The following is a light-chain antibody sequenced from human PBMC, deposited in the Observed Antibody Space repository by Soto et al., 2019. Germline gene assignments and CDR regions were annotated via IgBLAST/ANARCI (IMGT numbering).Light chain of an antibody. CDR2: AAS. Sequence: DIQMTQSPSSLSASVGDRVTITCRASQGISTYLNLCQQKPGRAPKLLIYAASSLQSGVPSRFSGSGSETDFTLTISSLQPEDFATYSCQQTYSTTWTFGQGTKVDIK. CDR1: QGISTY. CDR3: QQTYSTTWT. V-gene: IGKV1-39*01. J-gene: IGKJ1*01.